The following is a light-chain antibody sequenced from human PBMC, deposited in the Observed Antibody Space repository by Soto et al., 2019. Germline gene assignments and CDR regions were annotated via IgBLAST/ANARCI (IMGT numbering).Light chain of an antibody. CDR2: DDS. CDR3: QLWDTISDRYV. V-gene: IGLV3-21*02. Sequence: DLTQPPSVSVAPGQTARITCGGGRVGTESVHWYQQKPGQAPVLVVYDDSNRPSGIPERFSGSNSANTATLTITRVAAGDEADYYCQLWDTISDRYVFGTGTKVTVL. CDR1: RVGTES. J-gene: IGLJ1*01.